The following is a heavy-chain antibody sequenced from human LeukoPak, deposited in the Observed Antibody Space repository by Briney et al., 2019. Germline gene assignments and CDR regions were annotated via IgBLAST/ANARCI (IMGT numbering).Heavy chain of an antibody. Sequence: GGSLRLSCAASGFTFSSYSMNWVRQAPGKGLERVSSISSSSSYIYYADSVKGRFTISRDNAKNSLYLQMNSLRAEDTAVNYYATEAVPAATPPLNNYYYYYMDVWGKGTTVTVSS. V-gene: IGHV3-21*01. CDR1: GFTFSSYS. D-gene: IGHD2-2*01. CDR3: ATEAVPAATPPLNNYYYYYMDV. CDR2: ISSSSSYI. J-gene: IGHJ6*03.